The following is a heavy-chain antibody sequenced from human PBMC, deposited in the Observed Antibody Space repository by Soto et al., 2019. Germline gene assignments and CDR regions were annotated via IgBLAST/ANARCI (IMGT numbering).Heavy chain of an antibody. CDR1: GFTFSTYA. CDR2: ISATGGGT. V-gene: IGHV3-23*01. D-gene: IGHD3-16*01. CDR3: AKDHWGSY. Sequence: PGGSLRLSCSASGFTFSTYAMSWVRQAPGKGLEWVSAISATGGGTYYAGSVKGRFTISRDNSKTTLYLQMNSLRAEDTALYYCAKDHWGSYSGQGTLVTVSS. J-gene: IGHJ4*02.